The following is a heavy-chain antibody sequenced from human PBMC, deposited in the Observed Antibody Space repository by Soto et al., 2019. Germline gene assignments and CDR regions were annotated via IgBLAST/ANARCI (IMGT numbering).Heavy chain of an antibody. CDR2: INPSGGST. J-gene: IGHJ4*02. Sequence: QVQLVQSGAEVKKPGASVKVSCKASGYTFTTYYMHWVRQAPGQGLEWMGIINPSGGSTTYAQKFQGRVTMTRDTSTSTVYMELRSLRSEDTAVYYCASAPSGMELDYWGQGALVTVSS. V-gene: IGHV1-46*03. CDR3: ASAPSGMELDY. CDR1: GYTFTTYY. D-gene: IGHD3-10*01.